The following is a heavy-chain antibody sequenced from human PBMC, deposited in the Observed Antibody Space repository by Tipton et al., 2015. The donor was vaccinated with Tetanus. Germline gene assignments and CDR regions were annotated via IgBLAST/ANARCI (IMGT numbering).Heavy chain of an antibody. V-gene: IGHV3-21*04. Sequence: SLRLSCKASGYTFSAHTMHWVRQAPGKGLEWVAAISSSSSYIYYADSVKGRFTIFRDNANNSVYLHMFSLRVEDTAVYFCAKDLRQLVRVDAFDTWGQGTLVTVSS. CDR3: AKDLRQLVRVDAFDT. D-gene: IGHD6-6*01. CDR1: GYTFSAHT. J-gene: IGHJ3*02. CDR2: ISSSSSYI.